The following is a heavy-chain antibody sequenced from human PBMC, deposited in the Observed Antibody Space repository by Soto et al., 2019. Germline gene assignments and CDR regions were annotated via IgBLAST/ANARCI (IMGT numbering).Heavy chain of an antibody. CDR1: GGSISSGGYY. Sequence: ASETLSLTCAVSGGSISSGGYYWSWIRQHPGKGLEWIGYIYYSGSTYYNPSLKSRVTISVDTSKNQFSLKLSSVTAADTAVYYCARVWGYAFDYWGQGTLVTVSS. CDR3: ARVWGYAFDY. CDR2: IYYSGST. D-gene: IGHD3-16*01. J-gene: IGHJ4*02. V-gene: IGHV4-31*11.